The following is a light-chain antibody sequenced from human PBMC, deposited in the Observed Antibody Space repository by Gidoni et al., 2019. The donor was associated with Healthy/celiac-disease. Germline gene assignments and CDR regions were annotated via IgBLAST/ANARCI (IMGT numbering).Light chain of an antibody. CDR2: GNS. CDR1: SSNIGAGYD. V-gene: IGLV1-40*01. J-gene: IGLJ1*01. Sequence: QSVLTQPPSVSLAPGPRVPISCSGSSSNIGAGYDVHWYQQLPGTAPKLLIYGNSKRASGVPDRFSGSKSGTSASLAITGLQAEDEADYYCQSYDSSLSGSDVFGTGTKVTVL. CDR3: QSYDSSLSGSDV.